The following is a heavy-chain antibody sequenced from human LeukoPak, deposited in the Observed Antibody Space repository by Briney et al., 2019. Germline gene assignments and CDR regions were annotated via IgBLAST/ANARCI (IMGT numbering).Heavy chain of an antibody. CDR2: INSDGSST. J-gene: IGHJ4*02. CDR1: GFTFSSYW. Sequence: GGSLRLSCAASGFTFSSYWMHWVRHAPGKGLVWVSRINSDGSSTSYADSVRGRFSVSRDNAKNTLYLQMNSLRAEDTAVYYCARGLSGYASSLGYWGQGTLVTVSA. V-gene: IGHV3-74*01. D-gene: IGHD6-6*01. CDR3: ARGLSGYASSLGY.